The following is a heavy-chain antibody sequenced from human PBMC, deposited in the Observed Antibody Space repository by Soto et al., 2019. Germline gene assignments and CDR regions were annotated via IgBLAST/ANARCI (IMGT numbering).Heavy chain of an antibody. J-gene: IGHJ4*02. D-gene: IGHD6-13*01. V-gene: IGHV5-51*01. Sequence: GEPMKISCKASGYTFTSYWIAWVRQMPGKGLEWMGIIYPGDSDTRYSPSFQGQVTISVDKSITTAYLQWSSLKASDTAIYYCARKYSSSRPVDLWGQGSLVTVSS. CDR3: ARKYSSSRPVDL. CDR1: GYTFTSYW. CDR2: IYPGDSDT.